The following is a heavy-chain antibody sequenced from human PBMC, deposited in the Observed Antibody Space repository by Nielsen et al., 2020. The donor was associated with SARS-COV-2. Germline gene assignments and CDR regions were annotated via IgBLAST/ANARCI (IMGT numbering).Heavy chain of an antibody. D-gene: IGHD1-26*01. J-gene: IGHJ4*02. V-gene: IGHV3-21*01. Sequence: GGSLRLSCAASGFIFSDYNMNWVRQAPGKGLEWVSFISSRSDYIYYADSMKGRFTISRDNVKNSLYMQMNSLRAEDTAVYYCAREVGATPYFDYWGQGTLVTVSS. CDR2: ISSRSDYI. CDR1: GFIFSDYN. CDR3: AREVGATPYFDY.